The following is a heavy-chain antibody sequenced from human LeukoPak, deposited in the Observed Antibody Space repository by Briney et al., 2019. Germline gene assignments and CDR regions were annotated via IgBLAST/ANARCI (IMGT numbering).Heavy chain of an antibody. Sequence: GGSLRLSCAASGFTFSSYEMNWVRQAPGKGLEWVSYISSSGSTIYYADSVKGRFTISRDNAKNSLYLQMNSLRAEDTAVYYCARDGVGFGVVAAVDYWGQGTLVTVSS. J-gene: IGHJ4*02. V-gene: IGHV3-48*03. CDR1: GFTFSSYE. CDR2: ISSSGSTI. CDR3: ARDGVGFGVVAAVDY. D-gene: IGHD2-15*01.